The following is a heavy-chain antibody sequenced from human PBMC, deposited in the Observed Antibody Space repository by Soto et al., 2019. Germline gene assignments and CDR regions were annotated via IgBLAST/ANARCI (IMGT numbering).Heavy chain of an antibody. Sequence: EVQLVESGGGLVQPGGSLRLSCAASGFTFSGYEMNWVRQAPGKGLEWISHISAIDDSIYQADSVKGRFTISSDNAKNLLYLQMNSLRAEDTAVYYWARSRGPYRPFDSWGQGTLVTVSS. D-gene: IGHD3-22*01. J-gene: IGHJ4*02. CDR1: GFTFSGYE. V-gene: IGHV3-48*03. CDR2: ISAIDDSI. CDR3: ARSRGPYRPFDS.